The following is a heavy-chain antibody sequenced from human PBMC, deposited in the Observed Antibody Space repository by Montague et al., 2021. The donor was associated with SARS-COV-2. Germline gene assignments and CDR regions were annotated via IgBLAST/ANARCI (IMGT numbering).Heavy chain of an antibody. CDR1: GGSISSYY. J-gene: IGHJ3*02. Sequence: SETLSLTCTVSGGSISSYYWSWIRQPPGKGLEWIGYIYYSGITNXNPSLKSRVTISVDTSKNQFSLKLSSVTAADTAVYYCARGSGWMGNAFDIWGQGTMVTVSS. CDR3: ARGSGWMGNAFDI. CDR2: IYYSGIT. V-gene: IGHV4-59*01. D-gene: IGHD6-19*01.